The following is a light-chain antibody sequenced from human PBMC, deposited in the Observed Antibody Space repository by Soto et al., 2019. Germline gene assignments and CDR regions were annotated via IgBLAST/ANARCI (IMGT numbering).Light chain of an antibody. CDR2: DAS. V-gene: IGKV3-11*01. Sequence: PGERATLSCSASQSVGSYLAWYQQKPGQAPRLLIYDASKRATDIPTRFSGSGSGTDFTLTISSLEPEDFAVYYCQQRNNWPRITFGQGTRLEIK. CDR3: QQRNNWPRIT. CDR1: QSVGSY. J-gene: IGKJ5*01.